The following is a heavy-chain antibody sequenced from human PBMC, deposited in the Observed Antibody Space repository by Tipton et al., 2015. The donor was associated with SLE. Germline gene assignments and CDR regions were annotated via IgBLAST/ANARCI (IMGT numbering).Heavy chain of an antibody. CDR3: ARLGQSGLSPGPFDY. CDR1: GGSISSSSYY. V-gene: IGHV4-61*05. Sequence: TLSLTCTVSGGSISSSSYYWGWIRQPPGKGLEWIGYIYYSGSTNYNPSLKSRVTISVDTSKNQFSLKLSSVTAADTAVYYCARLGQSGLSPGPFDYWGQGTLVTVSS. D-gene: IGHD6-25*01. CDR2: IYYSGST. J-gene: IGHJ4*02.